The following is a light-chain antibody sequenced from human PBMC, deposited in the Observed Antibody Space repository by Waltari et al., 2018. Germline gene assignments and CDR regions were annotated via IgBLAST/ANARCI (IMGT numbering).Light chain of an antibody. Sequence: QTVVTQEPSLSVSPGWTVTLTCALSSGSVSSTSYPTWYQQTPGQPPRTLVYKGISRSSGVPDRFSGSILGNTAALTITGAQADDESDYYCSMYMGSGVWVFGGGTKLTVL. CDR2: KGI. V-gene: IGLV8-61*01. J-gene: IGLJ3*02. CDR1: SGSVSSTSY. CDR3: SMYMGSGVWV.